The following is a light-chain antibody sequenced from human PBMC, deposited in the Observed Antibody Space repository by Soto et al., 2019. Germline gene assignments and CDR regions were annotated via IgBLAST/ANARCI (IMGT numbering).Light chain of an antibody. J-gene: IGKJ1*01. V-gene: IGKV3-20*01. CDR3: QQYSRSPPT. CDR1: QSVSSSY. CDR2: DAS. Sequence: EIVLTQSPGTLSLSPGERATLSCRARQSVSSSYLAWYQQKPGQAPRLLIYDASSRATGIPDRFSGSGSGTDFTLTISRLEPEDFAVYHCQQYSRSPPTFGQGTKG.